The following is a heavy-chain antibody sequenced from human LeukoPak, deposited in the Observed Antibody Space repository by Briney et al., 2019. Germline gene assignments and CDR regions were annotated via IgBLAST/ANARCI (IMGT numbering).Heavy chain of an antibody. V-gene: IGHV4-39*01. D-gene: IGHD2-15*01. CDR1: GGSISSSSYY. J-gene: IGHJ6*03. CDR2: IYYSGST. CDR3: ASFYCSGGSCYQYFSYYYMDV. Sequence: SETLSLTCTVSGGSISSSSYYWGWIRQPPGKGLEWIGTIYYSGSTYYNPSLQSRVTISVDTSKNQFSLKLNSVTAADTAVYYCASFYCSGGSCYQYFSYYYMDVWGKGTTVTISS.